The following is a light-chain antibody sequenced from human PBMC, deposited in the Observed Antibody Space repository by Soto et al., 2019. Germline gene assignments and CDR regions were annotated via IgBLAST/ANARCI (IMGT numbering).Light chain of an antibody. CDR3: AAWDASLDGYV. CDR2: SYD. CDR1: SSNLGDNA. Sequence: QSVLTQPPSASGTPGQRVTISCSTSSSNLGDNAVNWYQHVPGTAPKLLIYSYDQRPSGVPDRFSGSKSGTSASLAISGLQYEDEADYYCAAWDASLDGYVFGSGTKVTVL. J-gene: IGLJ1*01. V-gene: IGLV1-44*01.